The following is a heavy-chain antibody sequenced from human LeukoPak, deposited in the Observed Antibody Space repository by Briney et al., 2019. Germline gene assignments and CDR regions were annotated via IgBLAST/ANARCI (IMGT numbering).Heavy chain of an antibody. Sequence: GGSLRLSCAASVFTFTNYPMSWVRQAPWKGLEWVSSISGGGSSTCYADSVKGRFTISRDNSKNTLYLQMNSLRAEDTAVYYCAKQESSWFDPWGQGTLVTVSS. CDR2: ISGGGSST. V-gene: IGHV3-23*01. CDR3: AKQESSWFDP. D-gene: IGHD2-2*01. CDR1: VFTFTNYP. J-gene: IGHJ5*02.